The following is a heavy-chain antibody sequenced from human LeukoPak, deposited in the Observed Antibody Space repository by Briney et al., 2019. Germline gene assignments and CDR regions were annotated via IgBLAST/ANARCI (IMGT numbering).Heavy chain of an antibody. V-gene: IGHV4-31*01. J-gene: IGHJ5*02. D-gene: IGHD2-8*01. CDR2: IYYSGST. CDR1: GGSISSGGYY. CDR3: ATSRMLRNWFDP. Sequence: SETLSLTCTVSGGSISSGGYYWSWIRQHPGKGLEWIGYIYYSGSTYYNPSLKSQVTISVDTSKNQFSLKLSSVTAADTAVYYCATSRMLRNWFDPWGQGTLVTVSS.